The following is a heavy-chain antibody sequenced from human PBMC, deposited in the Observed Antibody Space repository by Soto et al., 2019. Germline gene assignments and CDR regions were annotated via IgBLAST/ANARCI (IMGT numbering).Heavy chain of an antibody. D-gene: IGHD4-17*01. CDR2: IIPIFGTA. V-gene: IGHV1-69*06. CDR1: GGTFSSYA. Sequence: SVKVSCKASGGTFSSYAISWVRQAPGQGLEWMGGIIPIFGTANYAQKFQGRVTITADKSTSTAYMELSSLRSEDTAVYYCAREGAGIVDYGNYYYYGMDVWGQGTTVTVSS. CDR3: AREGAGIVDYGNYYYYGMDV. J-gene: IGHJ6*02.